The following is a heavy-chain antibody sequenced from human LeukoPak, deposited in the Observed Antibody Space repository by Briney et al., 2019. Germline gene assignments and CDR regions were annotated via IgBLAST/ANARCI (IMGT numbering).Heavy chain of an antibody. J-gene: IGHJ6*03. CDR1: GGTFSSYA. D-gene: IGHD1-7*01. Sequence: GASVKVSCKASGGTFSSYAISWVRQAPGQGLEWMGGIIPIFGTANYAQKFQGRVTITADESTSTAYMELSSLRSEDTAVYYCASLSLTGTTSWYYYYMDVWGKGTTVTVSS. CDR3: ASLSLTGTTSWYYYYMDV. V-gene: IGHV1-69*13. CDR2: IIPIFGTA.